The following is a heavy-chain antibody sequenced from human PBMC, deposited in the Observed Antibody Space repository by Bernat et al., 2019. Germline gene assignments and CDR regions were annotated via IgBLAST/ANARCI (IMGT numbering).Heavy chain of an antibody. CDR1: GFTFSSYS. CDR3: ASDLFHYYGAIDY. CDR2: ISSRSTYI. V-gene: IGHV3-21*01. D-gene: IGHD3-10*01. J-gene: IGHJ4*02. Sequence: EVQLVESGGGLVKPGGSLRLSCAASGFTFSSYSMNWVRQAPGKGLEWVSSISSRSTYIYDADSVKGRFTISRDNSKNTLYLHMNSLRAEDTAVYYYASDLFHYYGAIDYWGQGTLVTVSS.